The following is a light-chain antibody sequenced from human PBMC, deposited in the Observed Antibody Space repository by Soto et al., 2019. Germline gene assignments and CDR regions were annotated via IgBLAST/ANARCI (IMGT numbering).Light chain of an antibody. J-gene: IGLJ1*01. CDR3: CSYAGSSNV. V-gene: IGLV2-14*01. Sequence: QSALTQPASVSGSPGQSITISCTGTSSDVGGYNYVSWYQQHPGKAPKLMIYEVSNRPSGVSHRFSGSKSGNTASLTISGLQAEDEADYYCCSYAGSSNVFGTGTKLTVL. CDR2: EVS. CDR1: SSDVGGYNY.